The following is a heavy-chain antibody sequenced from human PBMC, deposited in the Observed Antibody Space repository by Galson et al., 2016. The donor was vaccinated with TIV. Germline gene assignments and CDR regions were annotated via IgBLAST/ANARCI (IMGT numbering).Heavy chain of an antibody. D-gene: IGHD2-21*01. Sequence: SLRLSCAASGFAVSDNYMAWVRQAPGKGLDWVSLTYSGDQTSYADSVKGRFTVSRDDSKNTLYLQMDGLTQQDTAVYCCARDRRFCGNECYLRYYYGMDVWGQGTTVTVSS. CDR3: ARDRRFCGNECYLRYYYGMDV. J-gene: IGHJ6*02. V-gene: IGHV3-66*01. CDR1: GFAVSDNY. CDR2: TYSGDQT.